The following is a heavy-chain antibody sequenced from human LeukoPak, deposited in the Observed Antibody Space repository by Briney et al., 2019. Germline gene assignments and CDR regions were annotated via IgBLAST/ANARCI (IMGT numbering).Heavy chain of an antibody. CDR1: GGTFSSYA. V-gene: IGHV1-69*05. Sequence: SVKVSCKASGGTFSSYAISWVRQAPGQGLEWMGRIIPIFGTANYAQKFQGRVTITTDESTSTAYMELSSLRSEDTAVYYCARDAIGSGSLDAFDIWGQGTMVTVSS. CDR2: IIPIFGTA. CDR3: ARDAIGSGSLDAFDI. D-gene: IGHD3-10*01. J-gene: IGHJ3*02.